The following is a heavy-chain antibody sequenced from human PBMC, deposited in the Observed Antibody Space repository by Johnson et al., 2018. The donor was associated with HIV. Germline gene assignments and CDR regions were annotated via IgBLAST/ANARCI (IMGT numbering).Heavy chain of an antibody. CDR1: GFTFSSYD. CDR2: IGTAGDT. V-gene: IGHV3-13*01. J-gene: IGHJ3*02. CDR3: AREGIAVAKVLAFDI. Sequence: VQLVESGGGVVQPGRSLRLSCAASGFTFSSYDMHWVRQATGKGLEWVSAIGTAGDTYYPGSVKGRFTISRDNSKNTLYLQMNSLRAEDTAVYYCAREGIAVAKVLAFDIWGQGTMVTVSS. D-gene: IGHD6-19*01.